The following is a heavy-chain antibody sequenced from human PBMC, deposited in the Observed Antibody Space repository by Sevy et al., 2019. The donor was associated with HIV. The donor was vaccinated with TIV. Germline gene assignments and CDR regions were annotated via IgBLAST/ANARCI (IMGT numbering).Heavy chain of an antibody. V-gene: IGHV4-59*01. CDR1: GGSFSGYY. CDR3: ARGSQYYYYAMDV. Sequence: SETLSLTCAVYGGSFSGYYWSWIRQPPGKGLEWIGYIYYSGITNYNPSLKSRVTISRDMSKNQFSLKLSSVTAADTAVYYCARGSQYYYYAMDVWGQGTTVTVSS. J-gene: IGHJ6*02. CDR2: IYYSGIT.